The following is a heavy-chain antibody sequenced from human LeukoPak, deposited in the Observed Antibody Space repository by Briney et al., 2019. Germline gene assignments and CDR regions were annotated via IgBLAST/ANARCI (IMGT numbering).Heavy chain of an antibody. D-gene: IGHD4-17*01. CDR3: ARGSHDYGDYGGWFDP. CDR2: IYYSGST. J-gene: IGHJ5*02. CDR1: GGSISSYY. V-gene: IGHV4-59*01. Sequence: SETLSLTCTVSGGSISSYYWSWIRQPPGKGLEWTGYIYYSGSTNYNPSLKSRVTISVDTSKNQFSLKLSSVTAADTAVYYCARGSHDYGDYGGWFDPWGQGTLVTVSS.